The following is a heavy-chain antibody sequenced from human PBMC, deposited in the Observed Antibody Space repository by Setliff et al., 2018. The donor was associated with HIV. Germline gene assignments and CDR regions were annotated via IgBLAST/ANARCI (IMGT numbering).Heavy chain of an antibody. CDR2: IYSGGST. D-gene: IGHD1-26*01. J-gene: IGHJ6*02. V-gene: IGHV3-53*01. CDR3: ARILGASYYYAMDV. CDR1: GFTVSSNH. Sequence: LRLSCAVSGFTVSSNHMNWVRQAPGKGLEWVSFIYSGGSTYYADSVKGRFTISRDNSKNTLYLQMNSLRVEDTAVYYCARILGASYYYAMDVWGQGTTVTVSS.